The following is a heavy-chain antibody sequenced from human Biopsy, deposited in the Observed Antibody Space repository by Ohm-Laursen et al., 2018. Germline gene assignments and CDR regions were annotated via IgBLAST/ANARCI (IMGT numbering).Heavy chain of an antibody. D-gene: IGHD3-9*01. CDR1: GFNFNHYA. J-gene: IGHJ6*02. Sequence: SLRLSCTASGFNFNHYAMQWVRQVPGKGLEWVSSISWSNDNIHYADSVKGRFTISRDNAKNSLYLQMNSLRAEDTALYYCARAFRGQYFYYYYGMDVWGQGTTVTVSS. CDR2: ISWSNDNI. V-gene: IGHV3-9*01. CDR3: ARAFRGQYFYYYYGMDV.